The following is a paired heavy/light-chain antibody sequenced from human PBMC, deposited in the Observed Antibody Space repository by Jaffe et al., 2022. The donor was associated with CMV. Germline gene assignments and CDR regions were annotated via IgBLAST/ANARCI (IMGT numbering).Light chain of an antibody. V-gene: IGKV1-5*03. Sequence: DIQMTQSPSTLSASVGDRVTITCRASQSISSWLAWYQQKPGKAPKLLIYKASSLESGVPSRFSGSGSGTEFTLTISSLQPDDFATYYCQQYNNYLLTFGGGTKVEIK. CDR3: QQYNNYLLT. CDR1: QSISSW. J-gene: IGKJ4*01. CDR2: KAS.
Heavy chain of an antibody. CDR1: GFTFSSYA. CDR3: AKGRHGDYVRGMDV. Sequence: EVQLLESGGGLVQPGGSLRLSCAASGFTFSSYAMSWVRQAPGKGLEWVSTLSGSGSSTYYADSVKGRFTVSRDNSKNTLYVQMNSLRAEDTAVYYCAKGRHGDYVRGMDVWGQGTTVTVSS. D-gene: IGHD4-17*01. V-gene: IGHV3-23*01. J-gene: IGHJ6*02. CDR2: LSGSGSST.